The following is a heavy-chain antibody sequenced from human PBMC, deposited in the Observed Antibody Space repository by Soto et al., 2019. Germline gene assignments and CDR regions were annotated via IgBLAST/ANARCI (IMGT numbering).Heavy chain of an antibody. CDR1: GFTFSSHG. CDR2: IWYDGSNK. CDR3: ARWGSGYDFDY. D-gene: IGHD5-12*01. J-gene: IGHJ4*02. Sequence: QVQLVESGGGVVQPGRSLRLSCAASGFTFSSHGMHWVRQAPGKGLEWVAVIWYDGSNKYYADSVKGRFTISRDNSKNTLYLQMNSLRAEDTAVYYCARWGSGYDFDYWGQGTLVTVSS. V-gene: IGHV3-33*01.